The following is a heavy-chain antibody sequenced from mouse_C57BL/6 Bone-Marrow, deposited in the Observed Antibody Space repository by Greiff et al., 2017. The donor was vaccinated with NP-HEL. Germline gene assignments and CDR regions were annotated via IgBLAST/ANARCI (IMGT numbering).Heavy chain of an antibody. CDR2: IYPGSGST. CDR3: ARKGALWLRRFDY. Sequence: VKLQQPGAELVKPGASVKMSCKASGYTFTSYWITWVKQRPGQGLEWIGDIYPGSGSTNYIEKFKSKATLTVDTSSSTAYMQLSSLTSEDSAVYYCARKGALWLRRFDYWGQGTTLTVSS. D-gene: IGHD2-2*01. CDR1: GYTFTSYW. V-gene: IGHV1-55*01. J-gene: IGHJ2*01.